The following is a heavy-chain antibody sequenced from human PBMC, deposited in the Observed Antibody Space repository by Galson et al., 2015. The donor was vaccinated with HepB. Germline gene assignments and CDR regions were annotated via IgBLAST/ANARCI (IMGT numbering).Heavy chain of an antibody. V-gene: IGHV1-69*13. D-gene: IGHD3-10*01. CDR2: IIPIFGTA. Sequence: SVKVSCKASGGTFSSYAISWVRQAPGQGLEWMGGIIPIFGTANYAQKFQGRVTITADESTSTAYMELSSLRSEDTAVYYCAKDRNKVRRGFDYWGQGTLVTVSS. CDR3: AKDRNKVRRGFDY. J-gene: IGHJ4*02. CDR1: GGTFSSYA.